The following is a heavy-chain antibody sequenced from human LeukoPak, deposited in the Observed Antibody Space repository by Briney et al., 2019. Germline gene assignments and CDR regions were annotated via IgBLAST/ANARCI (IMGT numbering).Heavy chain of an antibody. V-gene: IGHV1-69*13. Sequence: SVKVSCKASGGTFSSYAISWVRQAPGQGLEWMGGIIPIFGTANYAQKFQGRVTITADESTSTAYMELSSPRSEATAVYYCARLPLRSIAVGYYGMDVWGQGTTVTVSS. CDR1: GGTFSSYA. CDR2: IIPIFGTA. D-gene: IGHD6-6*01. CDR3: ARLPLRSIAVGYYGMDV. J-gene: IGHJ6*02.